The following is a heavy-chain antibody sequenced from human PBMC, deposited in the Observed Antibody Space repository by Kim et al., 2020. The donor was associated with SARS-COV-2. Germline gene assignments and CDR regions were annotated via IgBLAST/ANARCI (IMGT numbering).Heavy chain of an antibody. CDR1: GFTFSSYW. D-gene: IGHD5-12*01. Sequence: GGSLRLSCAASGFTFSSYWMSWVRQAPGKGLEWVANIKQDGSEKYYVDSVRGRFTISRDNAKNSLYLQMNSLRAEDTAVYYCARESHLRYSGYSGWVDYWGQGTLVTVSS. V-gene: IGHV3-7*03. CDR2: IKQDGSEK. J-gene: IGHJ4*02. CDR3: ARESHLRYSGYSGWVDY.